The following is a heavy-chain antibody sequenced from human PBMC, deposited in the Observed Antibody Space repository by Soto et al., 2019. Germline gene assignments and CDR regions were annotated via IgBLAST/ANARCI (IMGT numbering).Heavy chain of an antibody. V-gene: IGHV4-59*01. Sequence: KASETLSLTCTVSGGSISSYYWTWIRQPPGKGLEWIGYIYYSGSTNYNPSLKSRVAISVDTSKNQFSLKLSSVTAADTAVYYCARGGVGDYVSRHYYYYGMDVWGQGTTVTVSS. J-gene: IGHJ6*02. CDR2: IYYSGST. D-gene: IGHD4-17*01. CDR3: ARGGVGDYVSRHYYYYGMDV. CDR1: GGSISSYY.